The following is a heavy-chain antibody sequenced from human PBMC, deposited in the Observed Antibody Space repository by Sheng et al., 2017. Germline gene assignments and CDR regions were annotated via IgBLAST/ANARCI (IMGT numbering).Heavy chain of an antibody. Sequence: QVQLQQWGAGLLKPSETLSLTCAVYGGSFSGYYWSWIRQPPWKGLEWIGEINHSGSTNYNPSLKSRVTISVDTSKNQFSLKLSSVTAADTAVYYCATRRVASYSSLYNWFDPWGQGTLVTVSS. CDR3: ATRRVASYSSLYNWFDP. CDR1: GGSFSGYY. CDR2: INHSGST. D-gene: IGHD6-6*01. J-gene: IGHJ5*02. V-gene: IGHV4-34*01.